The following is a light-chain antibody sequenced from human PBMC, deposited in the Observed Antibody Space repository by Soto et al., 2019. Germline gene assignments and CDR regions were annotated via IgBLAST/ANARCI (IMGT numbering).Light chain of an antibody. J-gene: IGKJ5*01. CDR1: QSIGSN. CDR2: GAS. Sequence: EIVMTQSPATLSVSPGDTATLSCRASQSIGSNVGWYQQKPGQAPRLLIYGASTRATGISARFSGSGSGTEFSLTISSLQSEDLAVYYCQQYNTWSLITFDQGTRLEIK. V-gene: IGKV3-15*01. CDR3: QQYNTWSLIT.